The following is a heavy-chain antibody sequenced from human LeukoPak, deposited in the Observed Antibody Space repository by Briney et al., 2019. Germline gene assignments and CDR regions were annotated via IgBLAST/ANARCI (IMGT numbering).Heavy chain of an antibody. CDR3: ARVGRRDGYNYTYDAFDI. J-gene: IGHJ3*02. V-gene: IGHV4-59*01. D-gene: IGHD5-24*01. CDR2: IYYSGST. CDR1: VGLMNRYY. Sequence: PSETLSLTCTVHVGLMNRYYASWIRQPPGKGLEWIGYIYYSGSTNYNPSLKSRVTISVDTSKNQFSLKLSSVAAADTAVYYVARVGRRDGYNYTYDAFDIWGQGTMVTVSS.